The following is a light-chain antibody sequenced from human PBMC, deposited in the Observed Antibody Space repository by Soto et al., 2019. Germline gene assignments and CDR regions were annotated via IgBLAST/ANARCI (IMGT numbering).Light chain of an antibody. V-gene: IGKV1-39*01. CDR3: QQSYSSPPT. Sequence: IPLTHSRSSLCECAGAKVTITCRASQSISRYLNWSQPKPGTAPKLRSVAASSLQSGVPSRVSGSRSRPDCTRTSSSLQPEDFATDDGQQSYSSPPTVGQGTKVEIK. CDR2: AAS. CDR1: QSISRY. J-gene: IGKJ1*01.